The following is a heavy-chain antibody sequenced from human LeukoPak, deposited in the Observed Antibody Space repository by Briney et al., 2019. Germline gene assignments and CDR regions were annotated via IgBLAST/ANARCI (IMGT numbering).Heavy chain of an antibody. V-gene: IGHV4-61*05. J-gene: IGHJ4*02. D-gene: IGHD3-22*01. CDR2: IYYRGST. CDR3: ARLSGYSSGHYYSDY. Sequence: PSETLSLTCTVSGGSISGSSYYWGWIRQPPGEGLEWIGYIYYRGSTNYNPSLKSRVTISVDTSKNQFSLKLSSVTAADTAVYYCARLSGYSSGHYYSDYWGQGTLVTVSS. CDR1: GGSISGSSYY.